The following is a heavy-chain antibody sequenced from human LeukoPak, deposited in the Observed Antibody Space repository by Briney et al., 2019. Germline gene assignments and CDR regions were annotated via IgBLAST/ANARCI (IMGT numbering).Heavy chain of an antibody. Sequence: SETLSLTCTVSGASINSPTYYWAWIRQPPGKGPEWIGSIHYSGSTYYNLSLKSRVTISVDTSKNQFFLKLSSVTAADTAVYHCAKSDHTKTYYFDYWGQGALVTVSS. D-gene: IGHD1-14*01. CDR1: GASINSPTYY. J-gene: IGHJ4*02. V-gene: IGHV4-39*01. CDR3: AKSDHTKTYYFDY. CDR2: IHYSGST.